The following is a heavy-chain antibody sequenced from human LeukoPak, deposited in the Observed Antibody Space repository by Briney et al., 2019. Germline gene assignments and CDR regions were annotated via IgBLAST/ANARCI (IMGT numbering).Heavy chain of an antibody. CDR1: GGSISSYY. D-gene: IGHD3-3*01. CDR3: ARATYYDFWSGSPSGYDP. J-gene: IGHJ5*02. CDR2: IYYSGTT. Sequence: SETLSLTCTVSGGSISSYYWSWIRQPPGKGLEWIGYIYYSGTTNYNPSLKSRVTISVDTSKNQFSLKLSSVTAADTAVYYCARATYYDFWSGSPSGYDPWGQGTLVTVSS. V-gene: IGHV4-59*01.